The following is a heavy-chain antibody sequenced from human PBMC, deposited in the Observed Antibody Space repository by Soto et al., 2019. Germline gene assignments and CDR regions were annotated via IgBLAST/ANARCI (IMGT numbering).Heavy chain of an antibody. CDR2: ISYDGSNK. CDR3: AKDLGLPAFLGWVRYYYGMDV. D-gene: IGHD7-27*01. CDR1: GFTFSSYG. V-gene: IGHV3-30*18. Sequence: QVQLVESGGGVVQPGRSLRLSCAASGFTFSSYGMHWVRQAPGKGLEWVAVISYDGSNKYYADSVKGRFTISRDNSKNPLYLQMNSQRAEDTAVYYCAKDLGLPAFLGWVRYYYGMDVWGQGPTVTASS. J-gene: IGHJ6*02.